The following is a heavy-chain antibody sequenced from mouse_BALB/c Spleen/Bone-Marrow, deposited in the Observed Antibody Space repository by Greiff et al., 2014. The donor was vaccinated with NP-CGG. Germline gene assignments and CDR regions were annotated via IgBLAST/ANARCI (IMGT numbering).Heavy chain of an antibody. V-gene: IGHV1-80*01. Sequence: QVQLKQSGAELVRPGSSVKISCKASGYAFSSYWMNWVKQRPGQGLEWIGQIYPGDGDTNYNGKFKGKATLTADKSSSTAYMQLSSLTPEDSAVYFCARGVPMDYWGQGTSVTVSS. CDR1: GYAFSSYW. CDR2: IYPGDGDT. J-gene: IGHJ4*01. CDR3: ARGVPMDY.